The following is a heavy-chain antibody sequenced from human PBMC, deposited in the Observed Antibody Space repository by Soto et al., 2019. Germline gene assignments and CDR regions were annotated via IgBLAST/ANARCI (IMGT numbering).Heavy chain of an antibody. CDR2: ISGGGGYT. D-gene: IGHD3-10*01. Sequence: EVQLLESGGGLVQPGGSLRLFCAGSGFTFRTYAVSWVRQAPGKGLEWVSAISGGGGYTYYTDSVRGRFTISRDNSKNPLSLQMNSLGVEDTAIYYCAKDRGGGSGSYGLDVWGQGTTVTVSS. V-gene: IGHV3-23*01. CDR3: AKDRGGGSGSYGLDV. CDR1: GFTFRTYA. J-gene: IGHJ6*02.